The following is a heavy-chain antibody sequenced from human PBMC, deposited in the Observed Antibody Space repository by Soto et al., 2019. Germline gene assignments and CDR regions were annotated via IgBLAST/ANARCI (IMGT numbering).Heavy chain of an antibody. CDR2: IYPGDSDT. V-gene: IGHV5-51*01. CDR3: ARQVITIFGVDNYYYMDV. CDR1: GYSFTSYW. D-gene: IGHD3-3*01. Sequence: GESLKISCKGSGYSFTSYWIGWVRQMPGKGLEWMGIIYPGDSDTRYSPSFQGQVTISADKSISTAYLQWSSLKASDTAMYYCARQVITIFGVDNYYYMDVWGKGTTVTVSS. J-gene: IGHJ6*03.